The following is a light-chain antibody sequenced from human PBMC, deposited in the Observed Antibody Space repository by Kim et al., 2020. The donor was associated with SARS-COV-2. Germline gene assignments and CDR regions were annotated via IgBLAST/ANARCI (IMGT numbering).Light chain of an antibody. Sequence: AHGKTARFTWRGNNIGGKSLGWYEQSPGQAPVLVIYSESDRPSGIPERFSGSNSGNTATLTISRVEAGDEADYYCQVWDSSSDHVVFGGGTQLTVL. CDR2: SES. J-gene: IGLJ2*01. CDR3: QVWDSSSDHVV. V-gene: IGLV3-21*04. CDR1: NIGGKS.